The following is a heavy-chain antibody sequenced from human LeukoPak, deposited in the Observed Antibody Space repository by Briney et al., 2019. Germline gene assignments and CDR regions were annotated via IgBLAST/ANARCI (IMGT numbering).Heavy chain of an antibody. J-gene: IGHJ4*02. V-gene: IGHV3-30*18. Sequence: GGSLRLSCAASGFTFSYYGMHWVRQAPGKGLEWVGVISYDGNEKYYADSVEGRFTISRDNSKNTLFLQMNSLRPEDTAIYYCAQGSSSGWYYFGYWGQGTLVTVSS. CDR1: GFTFSYYG. CDR2: ISYDGNEK. CDR3: AQGSSSGWYYFGY. D-gene: IGHD6-19*01.